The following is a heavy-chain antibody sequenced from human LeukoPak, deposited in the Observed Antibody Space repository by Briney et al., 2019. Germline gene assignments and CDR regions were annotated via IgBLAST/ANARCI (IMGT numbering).Heavy chain of an antibody. V-gene: IGHV3-7*01. CDR2: ITPTGDKK. CDR1: GFTFSDYW. J-gene: IGHJ3*02. CDR3: ARSGYVGAFDI. D-gene: IGHD6-25*01. Sequence: SGGSLRLSCAVSGFTFSDYWMTWVRQAPGKGLEWMANITPTGDKKDYDVSLRGRITISRDNSKNSLSLQVNGLKAEDTAVYYCARSGYVGAFDIWGHGTLVTVSS.